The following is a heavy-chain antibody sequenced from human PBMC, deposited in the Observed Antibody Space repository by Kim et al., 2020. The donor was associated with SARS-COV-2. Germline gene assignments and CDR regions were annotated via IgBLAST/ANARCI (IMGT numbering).Heavy chain of an antibody. V-gene: IGHV3-30*04. CDR3: GRGGSGTYYYGMDV. J-gene: IGHJ6*02. D-gene: IGHD3-10*01. Sequence: GGSLRLSCAASGFTFSTYGIHWVRQAPGKGLEWVAVISYDGSNKYYADSVKGRFTISRDNSKNTLYLQINSLRAEDTAVYYCGRGGSGTYYYGMDVWGQGTTVTVSS. CDR2: ISYDGSNK. CDR1: GFTFSTYG.